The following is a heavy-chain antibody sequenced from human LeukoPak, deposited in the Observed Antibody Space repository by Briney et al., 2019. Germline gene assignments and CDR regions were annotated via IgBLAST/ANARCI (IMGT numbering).Heavy chain of an antibody. Sequence: ASVKVSCKASGYTFTSYGISWVRQAPGQGLEWMGWISAYNGNTNYAQKLQGRVTMTTDTSTSTAYMELSSLRSEDTAVYYCARDHYYDSSGYFDYWGQGTLVTVSS. V-gene: IGHV1-18*01. J-gene: IGHJ4*02. CDR2: ISAYNGNT. CDR1: GYTFTSYG. D-gene: IGHD3-22*01. CDR3: ARDHYYDSSGYFDY.